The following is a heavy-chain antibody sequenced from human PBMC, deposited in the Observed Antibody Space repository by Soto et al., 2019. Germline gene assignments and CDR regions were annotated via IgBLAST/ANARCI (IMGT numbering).Heavy chain of an antibody. CDR2: IYYSGST. V-gene: IGHV4-59*01. Sequence: SETLSLTCTVSGGSISSYYWSWIRQPPGKGLEWIGYIYYSGSTNYNPSLKSRVTISVDTSKNQFSLKLSSVTAADTAVYYCARVGGEAAAGSRVPYYYYGMDVWGQGTTVTVSS. CDR3: ARVGGEAAAGSRVPYYYYGMDV. J-gene: IGHJ6*02. D-gene: IGHD6-13*01. CDR1: GGSISSYY.